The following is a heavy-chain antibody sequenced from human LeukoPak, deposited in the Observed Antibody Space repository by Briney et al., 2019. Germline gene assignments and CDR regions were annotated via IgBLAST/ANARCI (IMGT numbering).Heavy chain of an antibody. CDR3: AKDFSSSWTTRLDY. Sequence: GGSLRLSCAASGFTFSSYSMNWVRQAPGKGLEWVAVISYDGTNKFYADSVKGRFTISRDNSKNTLFVQMKSLRAEDTAEYYCAKDFSSSWTTRLDYWGQGTLVTVSS. J-gene: IGHJ4*02. CDR2: ISYDGTNK. CDR1: GFTFSSYS. V-gene: IGHV3-30*18. D-gene: IGHD6-13*01.